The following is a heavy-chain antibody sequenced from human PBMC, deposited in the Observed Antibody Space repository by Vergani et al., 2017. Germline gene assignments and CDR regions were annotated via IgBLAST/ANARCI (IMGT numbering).Heavy chain of an antibody. CDR3: ALLWFGELPRFDAFDI. CDR2: ISAYNGNT. CDR1: GYTVTSYG. Sequence: QVQLVQSGAEVKKPGASVKVSCKASGYTVTSYGISWVRQAPGQGLEWMGWISAYNGNTNYAQKLQGRVTMTTDTSTSTAYMELRSLRSDDTAVYYCALLWFGELPRFDAFDIWGQGTMVTVSS. D-gene: IGHD3-10*01. J-gene: IGHJ3*02. V-gene: IGHV1-18*04.